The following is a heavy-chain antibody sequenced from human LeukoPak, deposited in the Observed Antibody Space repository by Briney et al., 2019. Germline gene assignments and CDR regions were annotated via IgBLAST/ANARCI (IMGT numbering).Heavy chain of an antibody. CDR1: GFTFSSSA. J-gene: IGHJ4*02. CDR3: ARAPMVRANVVDY. V-gene: IGHV3-30*03. Sequence: PGGSLRLSCAASGFTFSSSAMHWVRQPPGKGLEWVTVISNDGSNKYYADSVKGRFSISRDNAKNTLYLQMNSLRAEDTAVYYCARAPMVRANVVDYWGQGTLVTVSS. CDR2: ISNDGSNK. D-gene: IGHD4/OR15-4a*01.